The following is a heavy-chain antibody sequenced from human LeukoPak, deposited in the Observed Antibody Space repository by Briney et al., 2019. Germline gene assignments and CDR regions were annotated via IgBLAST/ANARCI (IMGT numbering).Heavy chain of an antibody. J-gene: IGHJ6*03. Sequence: PGGSLRLSCAASGFTFSSYAMSWVRQAPGKGLEWVSAIIGGGGNTYYADSVKGRFTISRDNSKNTLYMHMNSLRADDTAIYYCAKASGPSGYYYMDVRGKGTTVTVSS. CDR2: IIGGGGNT. CDR3: AKASGPSGYYYMDV. V-gene: IGHV3-23*01. CDR1: GFTFSSYA.